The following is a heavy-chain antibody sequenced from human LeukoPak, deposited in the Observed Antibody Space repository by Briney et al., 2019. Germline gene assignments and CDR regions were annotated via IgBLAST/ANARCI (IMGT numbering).Heavy chain of an antibody. CDR2: ISPNSGGT. V-gene: IGHV1-2*02. Sequence: ASVNVSCKASGYTFTAYYIHWVRQAPGQGLDWMGWISPNSGGTDYAQKFLGRVTMTRDTSISTAYMELSSLTSDDTAVYYCARVYGDYDQYYFDYWGQGTLVTVSS. CDR3: ARVYGDYDQYYFDY. J-gene: IGHJ4*02. CDR1: GYTFTAYY. D-gene: IGHD4-17*01.